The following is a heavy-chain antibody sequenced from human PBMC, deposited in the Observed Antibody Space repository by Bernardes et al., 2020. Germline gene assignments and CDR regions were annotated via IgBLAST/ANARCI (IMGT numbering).Heavy chain of an antibody. J-gene: IGHJ4*02. CDR1: GFTFSSYS. CDR2: ISSSSSTI. D-gene: IGHD6-19*01. CDR3: ARAHSYSSGWIDY. Sequence: GGSLRLSCAASGFTFSSYSMNWVRQAPGKGLEWVSYISSSSSTIYYADSVKGRFTISRDNAKNSLYLQMNSLRAEDTAVYYCARAHSYSSGWIDYWGQGTLVTVSS. V-gene: IGHV3-48*01.